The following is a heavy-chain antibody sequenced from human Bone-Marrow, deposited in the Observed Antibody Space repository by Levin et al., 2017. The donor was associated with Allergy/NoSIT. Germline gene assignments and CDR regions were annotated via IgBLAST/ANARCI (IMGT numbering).Heavy chain of an antibody. CDR2: INSDGSST. Sequence: PGGSLRLSCAASGFTFSSYWMHWVRQAPGKGLVWVSRINSDGSSTSYADSVKGRFTISRDNAKNTLYLQMNSLRAEDTAVYYCRIVVVPAAMKGARGVLNAFDIWGQGTMVTVSS. J-gene: IGHJ3*02. CDR3: RIVVVPAAMKGARGVLNAFDI. CDR1: GFTFSSYW. V-gene: IGHV3-74*01. D-gene: IGHD2-2*01.